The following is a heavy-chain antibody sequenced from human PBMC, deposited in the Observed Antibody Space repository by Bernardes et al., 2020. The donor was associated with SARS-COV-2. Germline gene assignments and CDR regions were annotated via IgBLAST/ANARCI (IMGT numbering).Heavy chain of an antibody. V-gene: IGHV1-2*02. CDR2: INPKSGGT. Sequence: ASVKVSCKASGYTFSGSYIHWVRQAPGQGLEWMGWINPKSGGTNYPQIFQGRVTMTRDTSISTVYMELSRLRSDDTAVYYCARDGPNWNDADYWGQGTLVTVSS. CDR3: ARDGPNWNDADY. J-gene: IGHJ4*02. D-gene: IGHD1-20*01. CDR1: GYTFSGSY.